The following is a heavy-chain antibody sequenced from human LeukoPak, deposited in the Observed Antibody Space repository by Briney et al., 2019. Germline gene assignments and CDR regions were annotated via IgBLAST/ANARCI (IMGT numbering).Heavy chain of an antibody. V-gene: IGHV1-18*01. CDR3: ARDRMDWNDQAQTFDY. Sequence: ASVKVSCKASGYTFTSYGISWVGQAPGQGLEWMGWISAYNGNTNYAQKLQGRVTMTTDTSTSTAYMELRSLRSDDTAVYHCARDRMDWNDQAQTFDYWGQGTQVTVSS. CDR1: GYTFTSYG. D-gene: IGHD1-1*01. CDR2: ISAYNGNT. J-gene: IGHJ4*02.